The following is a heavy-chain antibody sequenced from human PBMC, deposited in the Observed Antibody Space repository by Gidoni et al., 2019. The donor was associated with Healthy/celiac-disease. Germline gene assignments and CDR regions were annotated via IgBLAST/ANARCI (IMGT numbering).Heavy chain of an antibody. V-gene: IGHV3-9*01. CDR2: ISWNSGSI. CDR1: GFPFDDYA. Sequence: DEQLVEPGGGLEPPGRSLRLPCAASGFPFDDYAMHWVRQAPGKGLEWGSGISWNSGSIGYADSVKGRFTISRDNAKNSLYLQMNSLRAEDTALYYCARSPAAGKVPFDYWGQGTLVTVSS. D-gene: IGHD6-13*01. CDR3: ARSPAAGKVPFDY. J-gene: IGHJ4*02.